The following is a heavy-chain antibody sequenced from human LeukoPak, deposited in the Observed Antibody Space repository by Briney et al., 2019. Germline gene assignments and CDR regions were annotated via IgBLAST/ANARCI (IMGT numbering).Heavy chain of an antibody. CDR1: GYTFTGYY. Sequence: ASVKVSCKASGYTFTGYYMHWVRQAPGQGLEWMGWINPNSGGTNYAQKFQGRVTMTRDTSISTAYMELSRLRSDDTAVYYCARVVVATKKSWRYYYYGMDVWGQGTTVTVSS. D-gene: IGHD5-12*01. V-gene: IGHV1-2*02. CDR3: ARVVVATKKSWRYYYYGMDV. J-gene: IGHJ6*02. CDR2: INPNSGGT.